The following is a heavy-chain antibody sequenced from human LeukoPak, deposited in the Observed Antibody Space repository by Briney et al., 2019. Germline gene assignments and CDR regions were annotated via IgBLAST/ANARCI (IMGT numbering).Heavy chain of an antibody. Sequence: PSETLSLTCSVAGGSISSYYWSWIRQPPGKGLEWIGYICYRGSTKYNPSLKSRVTISVDTSNNQFSLKLSSVTAADTAVYYCAAAAYGSGSYTVDYWGQGTLVTVSS. V-gene: IGHV4-59*01. CDR3: AAAAYGSGSYTVDY. J-gene: IGHJ4*02. CDR1: GGSISSYY. D-gene: IGHD3-10*01. CDR2: ICYRGST.